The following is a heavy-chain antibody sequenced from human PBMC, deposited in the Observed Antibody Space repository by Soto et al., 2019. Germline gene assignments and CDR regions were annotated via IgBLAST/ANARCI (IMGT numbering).Heavy chain of an antibody. CDR3: ARDVQLNYYDSTFQYYAMDV. J-gene: IGHJ6*02. CDR1: GGTFSGHA. CDR2: IIPFFKGN. Sequence: VQLVQSGAEVKKPGSWVKVSCKASGGTFSGHAISWLRQAPGQGLEWMGGIIPFFKGNNYAQKFQGSVTITADDSTSTAYMDLSSLRSEDTAVYYCARDVQLNYYDSTFQYYAMDVWGQGTTVTVSS. V-gene: IGHV1-69*01. D-gene: IGHD3-9*01.